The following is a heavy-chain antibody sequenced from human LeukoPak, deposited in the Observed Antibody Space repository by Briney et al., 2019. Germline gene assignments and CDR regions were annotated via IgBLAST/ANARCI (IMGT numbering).Heavy chain of an antibody. CDR2: ISGGGGST. CDR3: AKSRGLGGHFDY. D-gene: IGHD3-10*01. V-gene: IGHV3-23*01. CDR1: GFTFSSYA. Sequence: GGSLRLSCAASGFTFSSYAMSWVRQAPGKGLEWVSAISGGGGSTYYADSVKGRFTISRDNSKNTLYLQMNSLRAEDTAVYYCAKSRGLGGHFDYWGQGTLVTVSS. J-gene: IGHJ4*02.